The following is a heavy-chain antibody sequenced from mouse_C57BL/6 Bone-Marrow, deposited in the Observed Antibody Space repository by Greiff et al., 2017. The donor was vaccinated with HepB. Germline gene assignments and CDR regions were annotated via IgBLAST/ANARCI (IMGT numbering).Heavy chain of an antibody. V-gene: IGHV5-4*01. J-gene: IGHJ1*03. D-gene: IGHD6-1*01. Sequence: DVKLVESGGGLVKPGGSLKLSCAASGFTFSSYAMSWVRQTPEKRLEWVATISDGGSYTYYPDNVKGRFTISRDNAKNNLYLQMSHLKSEDTAMYYCARDSQPHWCFDVWGTGTTVTVSS. CDR1: GFTFSSYA. CDR3: ARDSQPHWCFDV. CDR2: ISDGGSYT.